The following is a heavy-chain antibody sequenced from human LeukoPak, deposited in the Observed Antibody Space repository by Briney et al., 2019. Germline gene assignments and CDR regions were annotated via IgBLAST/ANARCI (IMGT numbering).Heavy chain of an antibody. CDR2: SRDKGNRYTT. D-gene: IGHD3-10*02. J-gene: IGHJ6*04. CDR3: AELGITMIGGV. CDR1: GFTFSDHY. V-gene: IGHV3-72*01. Sequence: PGGSLRLSCAASGFTFSDHYIDWVRQAPGKGLEWVGRSRDKGNRYTTAYAASVRGRFTISRDDSKNSLYLQMNSLRAEDTAVYYCAELGITMIGGVWGKGTTVTISS.